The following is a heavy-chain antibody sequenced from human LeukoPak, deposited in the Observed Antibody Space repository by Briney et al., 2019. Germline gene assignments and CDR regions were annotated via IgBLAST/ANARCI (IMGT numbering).Heavy chain of an antibody. CDR3: ARDRYGDYAGVDYYYGMDV. CDR2: ISAYNGNT. V-gene: IGHV1-18*01. Sequence: GASVKVSCKASGYTFTSYGICWVRQAPGQGVEWMGWISAYNGNTNYAQKLQGRVTMTTDTSTSTAYMELRSLRSDDTAVYYCARDRYGDYAGVDYYYGMDVWGQGTTVTVSS. D-gene: IGHD4-17*01. J-gene: IGHJ6*02. CDR1: GYTFTSYG.